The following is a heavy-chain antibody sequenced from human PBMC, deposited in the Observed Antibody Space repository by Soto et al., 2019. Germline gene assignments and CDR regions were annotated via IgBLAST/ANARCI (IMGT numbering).Heavy chain of an antibody. J-gene: IGHJ4*01. D-gene: IGHD6-6*01. CDR1: GFTVRRNS. V-gene: IGHV3-53*01. CDR3: ARRIRASIAARVRDD. CDR2: IYSGGST. Sequence: SLSLSSPGSGFTVRRNSLSWLRQAPGKGLEWVSVIYSGGSTYYADSVKGRFTISRDNSKNTLYLQMNSLRAEDTAVYYCARRIRASIAARVRDDCGQGTLVTVSS.